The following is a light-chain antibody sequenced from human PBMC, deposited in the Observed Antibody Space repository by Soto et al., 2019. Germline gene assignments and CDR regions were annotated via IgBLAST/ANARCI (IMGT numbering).Light chain of an antibody. Sequence: EIVLTQSPGTLSLSPGEGATLSCRASQSVSSSSLTWYQQKRGQAPRLLIYGASTRATGIPDRFSGSGSGTDFTITISRLEPEDFAVYYCNQYHPSFTFGGGTKVEIK. CDR3: NQYHPSFT. CDR1: QSVSSSS. J-gene: IGKJ4*01. CDR2: GAS. V-gene: IGKV3-20*01.